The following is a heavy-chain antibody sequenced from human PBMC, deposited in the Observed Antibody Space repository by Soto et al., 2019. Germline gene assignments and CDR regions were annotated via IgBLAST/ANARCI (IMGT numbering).Heavy chain of an antibody. V-gene: IGHV3-30*18. CDR2: ISYDGSNK. J-gene: IGHJ6*02. CDR1: GFTFSSYG. D-gene: IGHD6-13*01. CDR3: AKELAAAGTFSYYGMDV. Sequence: GGSLRLSCAASGFTFSSYGMHWVRQAPGKGLEWVEVISYDGSNKYYADSVKGRFTISRDNSKNTLYLQMNSLRAEDTAVYYCAKELAAAGTFSYYGMDVWGQGTTVTSP.